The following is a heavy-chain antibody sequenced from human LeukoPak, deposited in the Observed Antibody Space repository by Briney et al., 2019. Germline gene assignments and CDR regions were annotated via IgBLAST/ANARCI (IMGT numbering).Heavy chain of an antibody. J-gene: IGHJ6*03. CDR3: ARGPRAQERYSTYYYYYMDV. CDR2: INHSGST. CDR1: GGSFSGYY. Sequence: SETLSLTCAVYGGSFSGYYWSWIRQPPGKGLEWIGEINHSGSTNYNPSLKSRVTISVDTSKNQFSLKLSSVTAADTAVYYCARGPRAQERYSTYYYYYMDVWGKGTTVTVSS. V-gene: IGHV4-34*01. D-gene: IGHD1-1*01.